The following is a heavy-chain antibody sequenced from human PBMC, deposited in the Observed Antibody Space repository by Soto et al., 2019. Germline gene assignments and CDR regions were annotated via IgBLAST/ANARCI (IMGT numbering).Heavy chain of an antibody. D-gene: IGHD3-16*01. Sequence: SGGSLSLSCAASVFTVSSDYMSWVRQAPGKGLELVSFSYSGVNTHYADSVKGRFTTSRDNSKNTLYLQMNSLRAEDTAVYYCARAKRGGFAYWGQGTLVTLSS. J-gene: IGHJ4*02. CDR2: SYSGVNT. CDR3: ARAKRGGFAY. V-gene: IGHV3-53*01. CDR1: VFTVSSDY.